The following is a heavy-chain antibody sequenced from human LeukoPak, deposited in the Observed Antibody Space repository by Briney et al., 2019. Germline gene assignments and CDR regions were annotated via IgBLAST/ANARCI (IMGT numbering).Heavy chain of an antibody. CDR3: ARARRITIFGVVTNAYYFDY. CDR2: MNPNSGNT. CDR1: GYTFTSYD. J-gene: IGHJ4*02. D-gene: IGHD3-3*01. V-gene: IGHV1-8*01. Sequence: ASVKVSCKASGYTFTSYDINWVRQATGQGLEWMGWMNPNSGNTGYAQKFKGRVTMTRNTSISTAYMELSSLRSEDTAVYYCARARRITIFGVVTNAYYFDYWGQGTLVTVSS.